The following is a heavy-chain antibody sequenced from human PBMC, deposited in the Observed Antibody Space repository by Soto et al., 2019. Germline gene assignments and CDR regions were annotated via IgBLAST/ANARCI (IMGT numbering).Heavy chain of an antibody. D-gene: IGHD2-2*01. CDR3: AHISPGYCSSTSCNEGFDI. CDR1: GFTFSSYA. J-gene: IGHJ3*02. V-gene: IGHV3-23*01. CDR2: ISGSGGST. Sequence: GGSLRLSCAASGFTFSSYAMSWVRQAPGKGLEWVSAISGSGGSTYYADSVKGRFTISRDNSKNTLYLQMNSLRAEDTAVYYCAHISPGYCSSTSCNEGFDIWGQGTMVTVSS.